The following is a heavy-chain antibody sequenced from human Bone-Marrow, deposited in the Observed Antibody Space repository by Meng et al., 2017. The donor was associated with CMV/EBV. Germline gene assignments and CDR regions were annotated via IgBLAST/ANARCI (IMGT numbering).Heavy chain of an antibody. V-gene: IGHV4-30-4*08. CDR1: GGSISSGDYY. D-gene: IGHD2-15*01. Sequence: SETLSLTCTVSGGSISSGDYYWSWIRQPPGKGLEWIGYIYYSGSTYYNPSLKSRVTISVDTSKNQFSLKLSSVTAADTAVYYCARAIKYCSGGTCYSGRVDNWGQGTLVTVSS. CDR2: IYYSGST. J-gene: IGHJ4*02. CDR3: ARAIKYCSGGTCYSGRVDN.